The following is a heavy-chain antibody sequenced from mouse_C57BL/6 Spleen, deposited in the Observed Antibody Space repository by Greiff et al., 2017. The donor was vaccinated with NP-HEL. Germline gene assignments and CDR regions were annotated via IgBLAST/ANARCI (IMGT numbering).Heavy chain of an antibody. CDR2: ISDGGSYT. J-gene: IGHJ2*01. CDR3: ARDYYGSSPPFDY. CDR1: GFTFSSYA. D-gene: IGHD1-1*01. Sequence: EVQRVESGGGLVKPGGSLKLSCAASGFTFSSYAMSWVRQTPEKRLEWVATISDGGSYTYYPDNVKGRFTISRDNAKNNLYLQLSHLKSEDTAMYYCARDYYGSSPPFDYWGQGTTLTVSS. V-gene: IGHV5-4*01.